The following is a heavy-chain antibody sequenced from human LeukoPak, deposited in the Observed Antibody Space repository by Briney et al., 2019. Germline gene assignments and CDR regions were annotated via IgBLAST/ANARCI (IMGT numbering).Heavy chain of an antibody. CDR3: VREDTPATANY. CDR1: GGTFSSYA. V-gene: IGHV1-69*13. Sequence: GASVKVSCKASGGTFSSYAISWVRQAPGQGLEWMGGIIPIFGTANYAQKFQGRVTITADESTSTAYMELSSLRSEDTAVYYCVREDTPATANYWGQGTLVTISS. CDR2: IIPIFGTA. D-gene: IGHD2-21*02. J-gene: IGHJ4*02.